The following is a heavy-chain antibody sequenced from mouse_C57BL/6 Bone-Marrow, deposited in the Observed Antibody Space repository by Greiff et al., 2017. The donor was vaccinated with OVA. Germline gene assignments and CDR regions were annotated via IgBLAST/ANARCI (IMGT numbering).Heavy chain of an antibody. CDR3: ARKRSVYGSIAWFAY. Sequence: QVQLQQPGAELVRPGTSVKLSCKASGYTFTSYWMHWVKQRPGQGLEWIGVIDPSDSYTNYNQKFKGKATLTVDTSSSTAYMQLSSLTSEDSAVYYCARKRSVYGSIAWFAYWGQGTLVTVSA. J-gene: IGHJ3*01. CDR1: GYTFTSYW. D-gene: IGHD1-1*01. V-gene: IGHV1-59*01. CDR2: IDPSDSYT.